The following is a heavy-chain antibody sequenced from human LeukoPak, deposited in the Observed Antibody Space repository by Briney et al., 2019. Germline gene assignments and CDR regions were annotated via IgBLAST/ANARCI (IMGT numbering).Heavy chain of an antibody. Sequence: GASVKVSCKASGGTFSNYAISWVRQAPGQGLEWMGGIIPIFGTANYAQKFQGRVAITADKSTSTAYMELSSLRSEDTAVYYCAKDIDYGDYVVSWGQGTLVTVSS. CDR1: GGTFSNYA. CDR2: IIPIFGTA. V-gene: IGHV1-69*06. CDR3: AKDIDYGDYVVS. J-gene: IGHJ4*02. D-gene: IGHD4-17*01.